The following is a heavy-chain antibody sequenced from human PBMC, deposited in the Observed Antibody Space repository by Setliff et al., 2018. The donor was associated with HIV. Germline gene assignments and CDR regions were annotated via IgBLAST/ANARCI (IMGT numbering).Heavy chain of an antibody. CDR3: ARGHCSGTNCYGVDYYGMDV. CDR2: IYYSGST. J-gene: IGHJ6*02. Sequence: LSLTCTVSGGSIISGDHYWSWIRQPPGKGLEWIDYIYYSGSTYYNPSLKSRVTISVDTSKNQFSLKLTSVTAADTAVYYCARGHCSGTNCYGVDYYGMDVWGQGTTVTVSS. V-gene: IGHV4-30-4*08. CDR1: GGSIISGDHY. D-gene: IGHD2-2*01.